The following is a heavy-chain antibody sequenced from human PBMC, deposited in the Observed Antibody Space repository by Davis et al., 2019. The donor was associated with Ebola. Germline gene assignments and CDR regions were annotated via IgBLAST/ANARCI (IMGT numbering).Heavy chain of an antibody. D-gene: IGHD3-9*01. CDR3: AGAVGRYPPWFDP. V-gene: IGHV4-34*01. CDR1: GGSFSGYY. CDR2: INHSGST. Sequence: MPSETLSLTCAVYGGSFSGYYWSWIRQPPGKGLEWIGEINHSGSTNYNPSLKSRVTISVDTSKNQFSLKLSSVTAADTAVFYCAGAVGRYPPWFDPWGQRTLVTVSS. J-gene: IGHJ5*02.